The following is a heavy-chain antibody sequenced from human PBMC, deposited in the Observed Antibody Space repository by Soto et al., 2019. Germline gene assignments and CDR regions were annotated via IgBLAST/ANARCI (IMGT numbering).Heavy chain of an antibody. Sequence: QVQLVQSGAEVKKPGSSVKVSCKASGGTFSSYAISWVRQAPGQGLEWMGGIIPIFGTANYAQKFQGRVTITADESTSTAYMELSSLRSEDTAVYYCARHGGPTGAATTKSYGMDVWGQGTTVTVSS. D-gene: IGHD1-26*01. J-gene: IGHJ6*02. CDR1: GGTFSSYA. CDR2: IIPIFGTA. V-gene: IGHV1-69*01. CDR3: ARHGGPTGAATTKSYGMDV.